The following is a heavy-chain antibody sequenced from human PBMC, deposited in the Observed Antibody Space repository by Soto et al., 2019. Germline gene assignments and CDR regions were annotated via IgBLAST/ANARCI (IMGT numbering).Heavy chain of an antibody. CDR2: ISNDGSMT. Sequence: EVQLVESGGGLVQPGGSLRLSCAASGFTFSSYWMHWVRQAPGKGLVWVSGISNDGSMTNYADSVKGRFSISRDNAENTLYLHMNSLRAEDTAVYYCARLGLGSAITTWFDYWGQGTPVTVPS. J-gene: IGHJ4*02. CDR1: GFTFSSYW. D-gene: IGHD4-4*01. CDR3: ARLGLGSAITTWFDY. V-gene: IGHV3-74*01.